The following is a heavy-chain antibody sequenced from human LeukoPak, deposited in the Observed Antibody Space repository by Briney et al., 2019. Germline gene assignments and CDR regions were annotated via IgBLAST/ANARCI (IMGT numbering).Heavy chain of an antibody. V-gene: IGHV4-34*01. CDR1: GGSFSGYY. CDR3: ARGLPILDY. Sequence: SETLSLTCAVYGGSFSGYYWSWIRQPPGKGLEWIGEINHSGSTNYNPSLKSRVTISVDTSKNQFSLKLSSVTAADMAVYYCARGLPILDYWGQGTLVTVSS. D-gene: IGHD2-21*01. J-gene: IGHJ4*02. CDR2: INHSGST.